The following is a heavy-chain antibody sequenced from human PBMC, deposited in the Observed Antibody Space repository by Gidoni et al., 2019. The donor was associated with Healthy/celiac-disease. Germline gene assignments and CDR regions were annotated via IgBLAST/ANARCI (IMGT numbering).Heavy chain of an antibody. CDR3: AKDLLITMVRGVTSDY. D-gene: IGHD3-10*01. CDR2: ISGSGGST. V-gene: IGHV3-23*01. J-gene: IGHJ4*02. CDR1: GFTFSSYA. Sequence: EVQLLESGGGLGQPGGSLRLPCAPSGFTFSSYAMSWVRQAPGKGLEWGSAISGSGGSTYYADSVKGRFTISRDNSKNTLYLQMNSLRAEDTAVYYCAKDLLITMVRGVTSDYWGQGNLVTVSS.